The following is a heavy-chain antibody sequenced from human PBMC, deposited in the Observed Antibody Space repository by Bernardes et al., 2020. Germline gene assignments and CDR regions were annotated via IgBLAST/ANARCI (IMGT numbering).Heavy chain of an antibody. J-gene: IGHJ6*02. V-gene: IGHV4-39*01. Sequence: SETLSLTCAVSGGSIGSGSYFWGWIRQPPGKGLEWIGGTHYSGSTYYNPSLKSRVTISVETSTKQFSLKVTSVTAADTGVYYCARYAVDRRWAVRPYYYYYGMDVWGQGTTVTVSS. CDR1: GGSIGSGSYF. CDR3: ARYAVDRRWAVRPYYYYYGMDV. D-gene: IGHD2-2*01. CDR2: THYSGST.